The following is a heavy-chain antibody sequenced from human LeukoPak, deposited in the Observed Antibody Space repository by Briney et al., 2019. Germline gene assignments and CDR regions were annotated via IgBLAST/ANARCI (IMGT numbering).Heavy chain of an antibody. CDR3: TTGYGTIDF. D-gene: IGHD2-8*01. V-gene: IGHV3-15*01. J-gene: IGHJ4*02. CDR1: RFTFSDAW. CDR2: IRSQSDGGTA. Sequence: GGSLRLSCAVSRFTFSDAWMAWVRQAPGKGLEDVGRIRSQSDGGTADYAAPVKDRFTISRDDSNNLVYLYMNNLKIEDTAMYYCTTGYGTIDFWGQGTLVAVSS.